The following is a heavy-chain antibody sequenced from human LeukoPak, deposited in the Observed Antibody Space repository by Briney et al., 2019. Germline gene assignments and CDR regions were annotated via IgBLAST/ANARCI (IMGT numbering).Heavy chain of an antibody. CDR2: ISSSGSTI. V-gene: IGHV3-48*03. CDR3: ASVGGGGAAVVDY. CDR1: GFTFSSDE. J-gene: IGHJ4*02. Sequence: GGSLRLSCAASGFTFSSDEMNWVRQAPGKGLEWVSYISSSGSTIYYADSVKGRFTISRDNAKNSLYLQMNSLRAEDTAVYYCASVGGGGAAVVDYWGQGTLVTVSS. D-gene: IGHD3-16*01.